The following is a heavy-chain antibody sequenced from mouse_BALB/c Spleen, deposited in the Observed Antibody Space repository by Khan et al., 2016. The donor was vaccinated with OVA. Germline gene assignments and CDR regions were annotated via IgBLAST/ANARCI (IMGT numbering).Heavy chain of an antibody. V-gene: IGHV1-69*02. D-gene: IGHD1-1*01. CDR2: IDPSDSHT. J-gene: IGHJ3*01. CDR1: GYTFSSYW. Sequence: QVQLQQPGAELVKPGASVKLSCKASGYTFSSYWMHWVKQRPGQGLEWIGEIDPSDSHTNYNQKFKGKATLYVDKSSSTAYMHLSSLTSEDSTGYYCARSYYFGSSTWFAYWGQGTLVTVSA. CDR3: ARSYYFGSSTWFAY.